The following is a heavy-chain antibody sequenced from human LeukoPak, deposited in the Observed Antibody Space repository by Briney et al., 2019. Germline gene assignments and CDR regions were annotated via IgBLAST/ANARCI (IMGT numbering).Heavy chain of an antibody. Sequence: GGSLTLSCAASGFTLSSHWMSWVRQAPGKGLEWVANIKQDGSEKYYVDSVKGRFTTSRDNAKNSLYLQMNSLRAEDTAVYYGAREGYDSSGYDTWSDPWGQGTLVTVSS. J-gene: IGHJ5*02. CDR3: AREGYDSSGYDTWSDP. V-gene: IGHV3-7*01. D-gene: IGHD3-22*01. CDR1: GFTLSSHW. CDR2: IKQDGSEK.